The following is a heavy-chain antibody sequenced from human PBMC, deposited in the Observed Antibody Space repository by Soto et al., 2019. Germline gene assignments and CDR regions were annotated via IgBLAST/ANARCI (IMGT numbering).Heavy chain of an antibody. CDR1: GYTFNTYF. V-gene: IGHV1-18*01. CDR3: ARDTGNSFDY. J-gene: IGHJ4*02. CDR2: ISPHNGNT. Sequence: HVQLVQSGVELKKPGASVKVSCNTSGYTFNTYFITWVRQAPGQGLEWMGWISPHNGNTNYAEKFQGRVTMTADTITKTAYMELRNLIIDDTAVYYCARDTGNSFDYWGQGTPVTVSS.